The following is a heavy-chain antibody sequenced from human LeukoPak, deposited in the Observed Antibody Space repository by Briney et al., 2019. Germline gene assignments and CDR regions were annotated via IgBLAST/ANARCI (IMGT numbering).Heavy chain of an antibody. D-gene: IGHD2/OR15-2a*01. Sequence: PGGSLRLSCAASGFTFSSYSMNWVRQAPGKGLEWVSSISSSSSYIYYADSVKGRFTISRDNAKNSLYLQMNSLRAEDTAVHYCARDFLGAFDIWGQGTMVTVSS. V-gene: IGHV3-21*01. CDR1: GFTFSSYS. CDR2: ISSSSSYI. J-gene: IGHJ3*02. CDR3: ARDFLGAFDI.